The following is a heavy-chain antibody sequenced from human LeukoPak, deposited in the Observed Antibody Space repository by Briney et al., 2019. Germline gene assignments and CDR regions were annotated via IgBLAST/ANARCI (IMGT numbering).Heavy chain of an antibody. CDR2: ISGRDGST. CDR3: ATITQYYDSH. J-gene: IGHJ4*02. CDR1: GFTFSSYG. V-gene: IGHV3-23*01. D-gene: IGHD3-22*01. Sequence: GGSLRLSCAVSGFTFSSYGMTWVRQAPGKGLEWVSSISGRDGSTYYADSVKGRFTISRDNSKNTLDLQMNSLRAEDTAVYYCATITQYYDSHWGQGTLVTVSS.